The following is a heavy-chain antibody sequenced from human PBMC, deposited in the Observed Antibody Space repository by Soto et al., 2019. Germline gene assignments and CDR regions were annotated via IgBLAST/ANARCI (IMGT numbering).Heavy chain of an antibody. CDR1: GYTFTSYG. J-gene: IGHJ2*01. V-gene: IGHV1-18*01. Sequence: QVQLVQSGAEVKKPGASVKVSCKASGYTFTSYGISWVRQAPGQGLEWMGWISAYNGNTNYAQKLQGRVTMTTDTSTSTAYMELRSLRSADTAVYYCARDRYQDKMTTVTTYWYFDLWGRGTLVTVSS. CDR2: ISAYNGNT. D-gene: IGHD4-17*01. CDR3: ARDRYQDKMTTVTTYWYFDL.